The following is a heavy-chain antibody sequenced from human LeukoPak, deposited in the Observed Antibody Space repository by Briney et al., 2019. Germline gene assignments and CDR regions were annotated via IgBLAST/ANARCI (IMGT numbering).Heavy chain of an antibody. CDR1: GFTFSDYY. CDR2: ISGSGGST. CDR3: ATEIWRVDY. D-gene: IGHD3-3*01. Sequence: GGSLRLSCAASGFTFSDYYMSWVRQAPGKGLEWVSAISGSGGSTYYADSVKGRLTISRDNSKNTLYLQMNSLRAEDTAVYYCATEIWRVDYWGQGTLVTVSS. J-gene: IGHJ4*02. V-gene: IGHV3-23*01.